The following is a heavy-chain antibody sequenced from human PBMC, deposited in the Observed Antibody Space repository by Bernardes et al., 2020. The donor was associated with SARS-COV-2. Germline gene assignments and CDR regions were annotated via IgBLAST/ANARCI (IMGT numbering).Heavy chain of an antibody. J-gene: IGHJ6*02. Sequence: GGSLRLCCAASGFTFSSFDMHWVRQVIGKGLEWVSTIGSAGDTYYADSVKGRFTTSRENAKNSLHLQMNTLRAADTAVYYCVRATTDYYYSAMDVWGQGNTVTVS. CDR2: IGSAGDT. V-gene: IGHV3-13*01. CDR1: GFTFSSFD. D-gene: IGHD4-17*01. CDR3: VRATTDYYYSAMDV.